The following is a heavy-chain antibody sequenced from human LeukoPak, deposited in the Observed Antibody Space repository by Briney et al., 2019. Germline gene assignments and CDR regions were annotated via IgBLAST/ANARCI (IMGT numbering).Heavy chain of an antibody. Sequence: SETLSLTCTVSGDPITTSSDYKWTWLRQPPWKGLEWIGYIYYSGSTNYNPSLQSRVTISVDTSNNQFSLKLTSVTAADTAVYYCAREYSAFDYWGQGTLVTVSS. V-gene: IGHV4-61*08. D-gene: IGHD5-12*01. CDR2: IYYSGST. CDR3: AREYSAFDY. J-gene: IGHJ4*02. CDR1: GDPITTSSDY.